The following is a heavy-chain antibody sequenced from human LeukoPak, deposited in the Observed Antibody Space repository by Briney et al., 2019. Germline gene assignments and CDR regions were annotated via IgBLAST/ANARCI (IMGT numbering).Heavy chain of an antibody. J-gene: IGHJ4*02. CDR3: ASPGGRDGYNYGDLDY. CDR1: GFTFSSYA. CDR2: ISYDGSNK. Sequence: GGSLRLSCAASGFTFSSYAMHWVRQAPGKGLEWVADISYDGSNKYYADSVKGRFTISRDNSKNTLYLQMNSLRAEDTAVYYCASPGGRDGYNYGDLDYWGQGTLVTVSS. D-gene: IGHD5-24*01. V-gene: IGHV3-30*04.